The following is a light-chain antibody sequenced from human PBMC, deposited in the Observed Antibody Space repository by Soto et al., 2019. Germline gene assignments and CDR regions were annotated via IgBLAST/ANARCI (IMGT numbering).Light chain of an antibody. J-gene: IGLJ1*01. V-gene: IGLV2-14*01. CDR2: EVS. CDR1: SSDVGGYNY. Sequence: QSALTQPASVSGSPGQSITISCTGTSSDVGGYNYVSWYQQHPGKAPKLTIYEVSNRPSGVSNRFSGSKSGNTASLTISGLQAEDEADYYCSSYTSSSTYYVFGTGTKLIV. CDR3: SSYTSSSTYYV.